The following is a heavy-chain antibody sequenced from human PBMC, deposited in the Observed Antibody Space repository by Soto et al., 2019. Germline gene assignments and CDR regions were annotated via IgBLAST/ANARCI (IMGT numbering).Heavy chain of an antibody. CDR2: IKQDGSEK. Sequence: PGGSLRLSCAASGFTFSSYWMSWVRQAPGKGLEWVANIKQDGSEKYNVDSVKGRFTISRGNAKNSLYLQMNSLRAEDTAVYYCARDKGGYSYGNFDYWGQGTLVTAPQ. CDR1: GFTFSSYW. CDR3: ARDKGGYSYGNFDY. J-gene: IGHJ4*02. V-gene: IGHV3-7*01. D-gene: IGHD5-18*01.